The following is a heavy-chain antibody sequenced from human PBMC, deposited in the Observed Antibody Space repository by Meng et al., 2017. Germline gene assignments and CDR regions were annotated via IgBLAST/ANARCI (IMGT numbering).Heavy chain of an antibody. J-gene: IGHJ6*02. V-gene: IGHV1-69*05. Sequence: SVKVSCKASGGTFSSYAISWVRQAPGQGLEWMGGIIPIFGTANYAQKFQGRVTITTDESTSTAYMELSRLISEDTAVYYCARAGGRHEYYYAGHDNYYGMDVWGQGTTVTVSS. D-gene: IGHD3-10*01. CDR1: GGTFSSYA. CDR3: ARAGGRHEYYYAGHDNYYGMDV. CDR2: IIPIFGTA.